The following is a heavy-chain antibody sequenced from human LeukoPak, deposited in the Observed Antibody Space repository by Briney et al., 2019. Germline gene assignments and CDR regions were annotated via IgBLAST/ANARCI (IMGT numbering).Heavy chain of an antibody. CDR2: IYYSGST. CDR3: ARDYHMVRPKKAFDI. CDR1: GGSISSSSYY. Sequence: PSETLSLTCTVSGGSISSSSYYWGWIRQPPGKGLEWIGSIYYSGSTYYNPSLKSRVTISVDTSKNQFSLKLSSVTAADTAVYYCARDYHMVRPKKAFDIWAKGQWSPSLQ. J-gene: IGHJ3*02. V-gene: IGHV4-39*07. D-gene: IGHD3-10*01.